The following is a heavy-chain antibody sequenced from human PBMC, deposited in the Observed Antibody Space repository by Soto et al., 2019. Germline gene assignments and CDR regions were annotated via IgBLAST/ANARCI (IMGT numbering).Heavy chain of an antibody. CDR3: ARANMDV. Sequence: QVQLVESGGGVVQPGRSLRLSCAASAFTLSKFVMHWVRQAPGKGLEWVAVTSNDGSNTYYADSVKGRFTISRDNSKNTLYLQLNSLRTEDTAVYYCARANMDVWGQGTTVTVSS. V-gene: IGHV3-30-3*01. CDR2: TSNDGSNT. CDR1: AFTLSKFV. J-gene: IGHJ6*02.